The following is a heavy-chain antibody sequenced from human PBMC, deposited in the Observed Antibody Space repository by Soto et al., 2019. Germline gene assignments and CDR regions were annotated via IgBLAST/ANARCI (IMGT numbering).Heavy chain of an antibody. CDR2: INPATGAA. Sequence: QLHLVQSGAVVKKPGASVTVSCSASGYPVTTYYMHWVRQAPGRGLEWMGGINPATGAAKYTQTFQGRVTMARDTSTGTVFMELSGLTSEAMAVFYCASGGGVGVAGSAAFDMWGQGTLVTVSS. J-gene: IGHJ3*02. CDR3: ASGGGVGVAGSAAFDM. V-gene: IGHV1-46*01. CDR1: GYPVTTYY. D-gene: IGHD3-3*01.